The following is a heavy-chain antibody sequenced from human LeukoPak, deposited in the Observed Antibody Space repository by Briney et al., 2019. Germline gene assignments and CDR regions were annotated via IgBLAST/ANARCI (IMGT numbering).Heavy chain of an antibody. J-gene: IGHJ4*02. V-gene: IGHV4-34*01. Sequence: SETLSLTCAVYGGSFSGYYWSWIRQPSGKGLEWIGEINHSGSTNYNPSLKSRVTISVDTSKNQFSLKLSSVTAADTAVYYCARRGDQGIVVVAATTFDYWGQGTLVTVSS. CDR3: ARRGDQGIVVVAATTFDY. CDR1: GGSFSGYY. CDR2: INHSGST. D-gene: IGHD2-15*01.